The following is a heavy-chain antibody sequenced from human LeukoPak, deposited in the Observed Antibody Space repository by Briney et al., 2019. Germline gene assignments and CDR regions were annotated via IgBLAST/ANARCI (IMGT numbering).Heavy chain of an antibody. J-gene: IGHJ6*03. CDR1: GGSISSYY. CDR3: AREEQWLATYYMDV. D-gene: IGHD6-19*01. CDR2: IYTSGST. V-gene: IGHV4-4*07. Sequence: SETLSLTSTVPGGSISSYYWSWIRQPAGKGLEWIGRIYTSGSTNYNPSLKSRVTMSVDTSKNQFSLKLSSVTAADTAVYYCAREEQWLATYYMDVWGKGTTLTVSS.